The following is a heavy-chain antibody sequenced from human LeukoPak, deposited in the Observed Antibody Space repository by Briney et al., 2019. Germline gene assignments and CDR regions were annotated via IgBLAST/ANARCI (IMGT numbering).Heavy chain of an antibody. D-gene: IGHD6-19*01. CDR3: AKDQGLVLLDYGMDV. CDR2: ISYDGSNK. J-gene: IGHJ6*02. Sequence: GGSLRLSCAASGFTFSSYGMHWVRQAPGKGLEWVAVISYDGSNKYYADSVKGRFTISRDNSKNTLYLQMNSLRAEDTAVYYCAKDQGLVLLDYGMDVWGQGTTVTVSS. V-gene: IGHV3-30*18. CDR1: GFTFSSYG.